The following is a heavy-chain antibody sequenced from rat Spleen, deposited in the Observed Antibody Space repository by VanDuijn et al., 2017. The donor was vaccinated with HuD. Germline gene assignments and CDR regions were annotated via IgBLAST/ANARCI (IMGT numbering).Heavy chain of an antibody. CDR1: GFTFSTAW. V-gene: IGHV6-6*01. J-gene: IGHJ2*01. CDR3: ASDDGSYYHY. D-gene: IGHD1-12*02. CDR2: IKAKSNNYAT. Sequence: EVQFLESGGGLVQPGNSLKLSCATSGFTFSTAWMYWYRQFPEKRLEWVARIKAKSNNYATDYTESVKGRFTISRDDSKSTIYLQMNNLKEEDTAIYYCASDDGSYYHYWGQGVMVTVSS.